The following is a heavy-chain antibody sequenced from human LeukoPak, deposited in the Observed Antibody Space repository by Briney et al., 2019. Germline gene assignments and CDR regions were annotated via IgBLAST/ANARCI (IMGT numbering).Heavy chain of an antibody. Sequence: ASVKVSCKASGYTFTGYHMHWVRQAPGQGLEWMGWINPNSGGTNYAQKFQGRVTMTRDTSISTAYMELSRLRSDDTAVYYCARDRQWLVGYYFDYWGQGTLVTVSS. V-gene: IGHV1-2*02. CDR3: ARDRQWLVGYYFDY. CDR2: INPNSGGT. J-gene: IGHJ4*02. CDR1: GYTFTGYH. D-gene: IGHD6-19*01.